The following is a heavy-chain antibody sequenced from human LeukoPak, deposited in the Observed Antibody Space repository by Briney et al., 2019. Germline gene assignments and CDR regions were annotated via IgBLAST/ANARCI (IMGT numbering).Heavy chain of an antibody. V-gene: IGHV1-69*13. CDR2: ITPIFGTA. Sequence: ASVKVSCKASGGTFSRFTISWVRQAPGQGFEWMGGITPIFGTANFAQKFQGRVSITADGSTSTAFMELSSLRSEDTAVYYCAREWGLESSGYYYAYWGQGTLVTVSS. D-gene: IGHD3-22*01. J-gene: IGHJ4*02. CDR3: AREWGLESSGYYYAY. CDR1: GGTFSRFT.